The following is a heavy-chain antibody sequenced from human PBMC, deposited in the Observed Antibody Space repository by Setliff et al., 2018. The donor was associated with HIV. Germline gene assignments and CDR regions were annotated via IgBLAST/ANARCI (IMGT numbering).Heavy chain of an antibody. CDR2: MNPNSGNT. D-gene: IGHD5-18*01. Sequence: WASVKVSCKASGYTFSSNDINWVRQATGQGLEWMGWMNPNSGNTGYAQKFQGRVTMTRDTSISTAYMELSSLRSEDTAVYYCARRGSYSYGRRAYYYMDVWGKGTTVTVSS. J-gene: IGHJ6*03. CDR3: ARRGSYSYGRRAYYYMDV. V-gene: IGHV1-8*01. CDR1: GYTFSSND.